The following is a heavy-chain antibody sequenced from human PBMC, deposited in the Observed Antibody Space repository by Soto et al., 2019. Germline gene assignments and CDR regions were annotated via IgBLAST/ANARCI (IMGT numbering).Heavy chain of an antibody. D-gene: IGHD2-15*01. CDR1: GFTFSNYW. CDR2: INSDGSVS. Sequence: EVQLVESGGGLVQPGGSLRLSCAASGFTFSNYWMYWVRQAPGKGLVWVSRINSDGSVSSYADSVKGRLTISRANVKNTLYLQIDSLRAEDTAVYYCARGDCVGGTCYSLAGSFYYYMDVWGKGTTVTVFS. J-gene: IGHJ6*03. CDR3: ARGDCVGGTCYSLAGSFYYYMDV. V-gene: IGHV3-74*01.